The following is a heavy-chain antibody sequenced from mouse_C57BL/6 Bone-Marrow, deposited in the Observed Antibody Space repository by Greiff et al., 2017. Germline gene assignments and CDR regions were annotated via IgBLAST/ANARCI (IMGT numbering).Heavy chain of an antibody. J-gene: IGHJ3*01. Sequence: QVQLQQSGPELVKPGASVKLSCKASGYTFTSYDINWVKQRPGQGLEWIGWIYPRDGSTKYNEKFKGKATLTVDTSSSTAYMELHSLTSKDSAVYVCAKDALYYYGSRFAYWGQGTLVTVSA. V-gene: IGHV1-85*01. CDR1: GYTFTSYD. CDR2: IYPRDGST. CDR3: AKDALYYYGSRFAY. D-gene: IGHD1-1*01.